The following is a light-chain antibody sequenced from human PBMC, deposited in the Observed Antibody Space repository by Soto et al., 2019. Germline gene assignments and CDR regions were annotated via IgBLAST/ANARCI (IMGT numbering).Light chain of an antibody. CDR1: QSVVSKF. Sequence: EIVLMQSPGTLSLSPGERATLSCRASQSVVSKFFAWYQQKPGQAPRLLIYATSSRATGIPDRFSGGGSGTDFTLTISSLEPEDFAVYYCQQYGSPPMYAFGQGTKLEIK. CDR3: QQYGSPPMYA. CDR2: ATS. J-gene: IGKJ2*01. V-gene: IGKV3-20*01.